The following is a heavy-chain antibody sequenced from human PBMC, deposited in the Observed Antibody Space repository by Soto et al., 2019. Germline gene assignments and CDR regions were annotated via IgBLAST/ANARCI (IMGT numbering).Heavy chain of an antibody. CDR3: ARERDSSSWKGRGGFDY. Sequence: QVQLVQSGAEVKKPGSSVKVSCKASGGTFSSYAISWVRQAPGQGLEWMGGIIPIFGTANYAQKFQGRVTITADEATSTAYMELSSLRSEDTAVYYCARERDSSSWKGRGGFDYWGQGTLVTVSS. CDR1: GGTFSSYA. J-gene: IGHJ4*02. CDR2: IIPIFGTA. V-gene: IGHV1-69*01. D-gene: IGHD6-13*01.